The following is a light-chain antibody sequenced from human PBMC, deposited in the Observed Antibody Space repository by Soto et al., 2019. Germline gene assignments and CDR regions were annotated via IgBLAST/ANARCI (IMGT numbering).Light chain of an antibody. CDR2: DVS. V-gene: IGLV2-14*01. CDR3: SSYRSSGTSHV. Sequence: QSALTQPASVSGSPGQSITISCTGTSSDVGGYDYVSWYQQHPGKAPKLIIYDVSNRPSGLSNRFSGSKSGNTASLTISGLQTEDEADYFCSSYRSSGTSHVFGTGTKVTVL. CDR1: SSDVGGYDY. J-gene: IGLJ1*01.